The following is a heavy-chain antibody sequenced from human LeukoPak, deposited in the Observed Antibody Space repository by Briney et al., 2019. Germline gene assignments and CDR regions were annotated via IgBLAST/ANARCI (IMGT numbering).Heavy chain of an antibody. CDR3: ARLGSYGPAFLRD. CDR2: IYYSGST. Sequence: SETLSLTCTVSGGSISSGDYYWSWIRQPPGKGLEWIGYIYYSGSTYYNPSLKSRVTISVDTSKNQFSLKLSSVTAADTAVYYCARLGSYGPAFLRDWGQGTLVTVSS. CDR1: GGSISSGDYY. D-gene: IGHD5-18*01. J-gene: IGHJ4*02. V-gene: IGHV4-30-4*01.